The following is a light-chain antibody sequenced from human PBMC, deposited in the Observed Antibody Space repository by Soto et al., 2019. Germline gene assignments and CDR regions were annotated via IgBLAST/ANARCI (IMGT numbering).Light chain of an antibody. CDR2: DAS. J-gene: IGKJ1*01. CDR1: QGVSTH. Sequence: EIVLTQSPATLSLSPGERATLSSRASQGVSTHLAGYQQKPGQAPRLLIYDASNRVTGIPARFSGSGSGTDFTLTIASLEPEDFAVYYCQQRSNWPGTFGQGTKVEIK. CDR3: QQRSNWPGT. V-gene: IGKV3-11*01.